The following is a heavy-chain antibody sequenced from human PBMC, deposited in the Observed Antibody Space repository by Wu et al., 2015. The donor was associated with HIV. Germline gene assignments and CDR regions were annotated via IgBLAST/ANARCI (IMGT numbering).Heavy chain of an antibody. D-gene: IGHD3-10*01. CDR2: MNPRNGYI. CDR1: YILTSFP. V-gene: IGHV1-18*01. Sequence: LVQSGPETKRPGASVKVSCKASYILTSFPIGWVRQAPGQRFEWMGWMNPRNGYIKPAQRFQDRITMSTNNSAHTAYMELRDLTSDDTAIYFCARVQFDPKYYTYFDLWGQGTLVTVSS. CDR3: ARVQFDPKYYTYFDL. J-gene: IGHJ5*01.